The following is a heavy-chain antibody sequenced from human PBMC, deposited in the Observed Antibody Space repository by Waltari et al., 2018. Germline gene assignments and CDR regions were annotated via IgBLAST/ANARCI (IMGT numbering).Heavy chain of an antibody. CDR1: GFTVYDFS. J-gene: IGHJ4*02. CDR2: LTWNSDTI. CDR3: VRGLYSGSFDVYDH. Sequence: EVQLVESGGGLVQPGRSLRLSCAASGFTVYDFSMHWVRQVPGKGLEWVASLTWNSDTIYYADSVKGRFTVSRDNAKKSLYLQMNSLRPEDRALYYCVRGLYSGSFDVYDHWGQGALVTVSS. V-gene: IGHV3-9*01. D-gene: IGHD1-26*01.